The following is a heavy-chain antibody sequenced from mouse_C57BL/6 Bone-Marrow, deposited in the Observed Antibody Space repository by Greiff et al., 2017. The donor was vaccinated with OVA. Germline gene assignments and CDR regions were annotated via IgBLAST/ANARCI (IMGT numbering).Heavy chain of an antibody. Sequence: QVQLQQPGAELVKPGASVKMSCKASGYTFTSYWITWVKQRPGQGLEWIGDIYPGSGSTNYNEKFKSKATLTVDTSSSTAYMQLSSLTSQDSAVYYCARQVCGYYVSWYFDVWGTGTTVTVSA. D-gene: IGHD2-3*01. CDR2: IYPGSGST. CDR1: GYTFTSYW. V-gene: IGHV1-55*01. CDR3: ARQVCGYYVSWYFDV. J-gene: IGHJ1*03.